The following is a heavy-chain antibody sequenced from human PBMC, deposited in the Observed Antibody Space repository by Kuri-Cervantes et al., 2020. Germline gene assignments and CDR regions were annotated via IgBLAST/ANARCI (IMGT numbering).Heavy chain of an antibody. CDR2: ISSRTI. J-gene: IGHJ3*01. CDR1: GFAFNIYS. D-gene: IGHD3-3*01. Sequence: GESLKISCAASGFAFNIYSMNWVRQAPGMGLEWVSYISSRTIYYADSVKGRFTISTDNAKNSVYLQVNSLRAEDTAVYYCVRDTIYAFDEWGQGTMVTVSS. V-gene: IGHV3-48*01. CDR3: VRDTIYAFDE.